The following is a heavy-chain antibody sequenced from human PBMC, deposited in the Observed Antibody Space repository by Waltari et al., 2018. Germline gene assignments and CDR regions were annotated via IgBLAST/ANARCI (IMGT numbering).Heavy chain of an antibody. CDR2: ISGSGGST. D-gene: IGHD3-10*01. V-gene: IGHV3-23*04. CDR1: GFTFSSYA. Sequence: EVPLVESGGGLVQPGGSLRLSCAASGFTFSSYAISWVRQAPGKGLEWVSAISGSGGSTYYADSVKGRFTISRDNSKNTLYLQMNSLRAEDTAVYYCAKTSGGDYYYYYYMDVWGKGTTVTVSS. CDR3: AKTSGGDYYYYYYMDV. J-gene: IGHJ6*03.